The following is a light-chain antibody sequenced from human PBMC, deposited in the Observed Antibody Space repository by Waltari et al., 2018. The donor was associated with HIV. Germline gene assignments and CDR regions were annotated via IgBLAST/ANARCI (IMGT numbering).Light chain of an antibody. J-gene: IGLJ3*02. CDR3: QSYDSSLSGSV. CDR1: SSNIGAGYD. CDR2: GKS. V-gene: IGLV1-40*01. Sequence: QSVLTQPPSVSGAPGQRVTISCTGSSSNIGAGYDGPWYQQLPGTAPNILIYGKSSRPSGVRDRFSGSKSGTSASLAITGLQAEDEADYYCQSYDSSLSGSVFGGGTELTVL.